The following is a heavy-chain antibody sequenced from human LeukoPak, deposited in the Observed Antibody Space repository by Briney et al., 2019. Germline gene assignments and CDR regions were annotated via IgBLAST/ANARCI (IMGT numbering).Heavy chain of an antibody. Sequence: PGGSLRLSCAASGFTFDTSAMNWVRQAPGEGLEWVSASGTSGDTYYADSVKGRFTISRDNSRNTMYLQMTSLRADATAVYYCATKTPAEYPYAYWGQGTLVTVSP. CDR1: GFTFDTSA. J-gene: IGHJ4*02. CDR3: ATKTPAEYPYAY. V-gene: IGHV3-23*01. CDR2: SGTSGDT. D-gene: IGHD2-2*01.